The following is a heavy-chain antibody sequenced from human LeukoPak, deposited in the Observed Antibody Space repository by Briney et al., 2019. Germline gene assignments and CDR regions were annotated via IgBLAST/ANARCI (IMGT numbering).Heavy chain of an antibody. CDR1: GFTFGDYA. CDR2: FSNSGET. V-gene: IGHV3-23*01. Sequence: GGSLRLSCTGSGFTFGDYAMTWVRQAPGKGLEWVSAFSNSGETHYADSVKGRFTISRDNSKNTLYLQMNSLRADDTALYYCAKDLRLSVGTSPFDYWGQGTLVTVSS. D-gene: IGHD4-23*01. J-gene: IGHJ4*02. CDR3: AKDLRLSVGTSPFDY.